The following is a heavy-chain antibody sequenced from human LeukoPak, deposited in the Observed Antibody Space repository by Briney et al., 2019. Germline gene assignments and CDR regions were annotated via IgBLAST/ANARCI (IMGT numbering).Heavy chain of an antibody. CDR1: GGSFSGYY. V-gene: IGHV4-34*01. CDR2: INHSGST. CDR3: ARHLSGTTMAHYFDF. D-gene: IGHD1-1*01. Sequence: SETLSLTCAVYGGSFSGYYWSWIRQPPGKGLEWIGEINHSGSTNYNPSLKSRVTISVDTSKNQFSLKLSSVTASGAAIYYCARHLSGTTMAHYFDFWGQGTLVTVSS. J-gene: IGHJ4*02.